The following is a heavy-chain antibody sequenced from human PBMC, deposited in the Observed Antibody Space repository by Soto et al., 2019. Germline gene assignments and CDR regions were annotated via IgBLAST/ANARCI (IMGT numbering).Heavy chain of an antibody. CDR3: AKDRMGAGVRGYFDY. CDR1: GFTFSSYG. CDR2: ISYDGSNK. Sequence: QVQLVESGGGVVQPGKSLRLSCAGSGFTFSSYGMDWVRQAPGKGLEWVAVISYDGSNKYYADSVKGRFTISRDNSKNTLYPQMSSLRADDTVVYYCAKDRMGAGVRGYFDYWGQGTLVTVSS. J-gene: IGHJ4*02. D-gene: IGHD3-10*01. V-gene: IGHV3-30*18.